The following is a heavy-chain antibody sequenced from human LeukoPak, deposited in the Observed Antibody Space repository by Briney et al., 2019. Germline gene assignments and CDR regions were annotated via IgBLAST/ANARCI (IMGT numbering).Heavy chain of an antibody. CDR1: GYTFASYY. CDR2: INPSGGST. D-gene: IGHD2-2*01. CDR3: ARLPQGYCGGTSCLE. V-gene: IGHV1-46*04. J-gene: IGHJ4*02. Sequence: ASVKVSCKTSGYTFASYYIHWVRQAPGRGLEWMGIINPSGGSTRYAQKLEGRVTVTRDTSTSTVYMEVSSLRFEDTAVYYCARLPQGYCGGTSCLEWGQGTLVTVSS.